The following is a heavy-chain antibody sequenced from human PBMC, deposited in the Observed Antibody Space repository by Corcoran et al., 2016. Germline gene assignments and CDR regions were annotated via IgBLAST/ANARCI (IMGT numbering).Heavy chain of an antibody. CDR2: ISWDGGST. CDR1: GLTFDDYA. Sequence: EVQLVESGGVVVQPGGSLRLSCAASGLTFDDYAMHWVRQAPGKGLEWVSLISWDGGSTYYADSVKGRFTISRDNSKNSLYLQMNSLRAEDTALYYCAKDLWTPHETYYYYYGMDVWGQGTTVTVSS. J-gene: IGHJ6*02. D-gene: IGHD2-21*01. CDR3: AKDLWTPHETYYYYYGMDV. V-gene: IGHV3-43D*03.